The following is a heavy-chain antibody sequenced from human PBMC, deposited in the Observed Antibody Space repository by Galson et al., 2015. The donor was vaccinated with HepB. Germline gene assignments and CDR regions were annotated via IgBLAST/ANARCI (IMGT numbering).Heavy chain of an antibody. CDR2: IDPSASYT. CDR3: ASRHSYFRSGTWYNVSDF. J-gene: IGHJ4*02. CDR1: GYSFSAFW. V-gene: IGHV5-10-1*01. Sequence: QSGAEVKKPGESLRISCTASGYSFSAFWISWVRQLPGKGLEWQGRIDPSASYTDYRPSSQGHVAISADQSTTTAYSQWSSLKSSDTAVYYCASRHSYFRSGTWYNVSDFWGQGTLVTVSS. D-gene: IGHD1-1*01.